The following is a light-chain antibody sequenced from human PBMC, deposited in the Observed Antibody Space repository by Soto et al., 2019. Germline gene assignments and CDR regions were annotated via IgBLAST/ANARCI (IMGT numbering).Light chain of an antibody. CDR3: CSYAGSYTYVV. V-gene: IGLV2-11*01. CDR1: SSDVGGYNY. CDR2: DVS. Sequence: QSVLTQPRSVSESPGQSVTISCTGTSSDVGGYNYVSWYQQHPGKAPKLMIYDVSTRPSGVPDRFSGSKSGNTASLTISGLQAEDEADYYCCSYAGSYTYVVFGGGTKVTVL. J-gene: IGLJ2*01.